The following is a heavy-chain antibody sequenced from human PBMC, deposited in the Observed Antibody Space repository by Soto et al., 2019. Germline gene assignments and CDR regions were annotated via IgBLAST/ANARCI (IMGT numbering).Heavy chain of an antibody. CDR1: GGSFSGYY. Sequence: SETLSLTCAVYGGSFSGYYWSWIRQPPGKGLEWIGEINHSGSTNYNPSLKSRVTISVDTSKNQFSLKLSSVTAADTAVYYCARGTRLVVWRSGRSCYTAWGQGTLVTVSS. D-gene: IGHD2-15*01. J-gene: IGHJ4*02. V-gene: IGHV4-34*01. CDR3: ARGTRLVVWRSGRSCYTA. CDR2: INHSGST.